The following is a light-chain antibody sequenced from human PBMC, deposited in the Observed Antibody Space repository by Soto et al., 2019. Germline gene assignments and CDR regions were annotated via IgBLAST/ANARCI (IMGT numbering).Light chain of an antibody. CDR3: QQYNSYSQT. CDR1: QSISSW. Sequence: ALSPSTLSASVGDRVTITCRASQSISSWLAWYQQKPGKAPKLLIYDASSLESGVPSRFSGSGSGTEFTLTISSLQPDDFATYYCQQYNSYSQTFGQGTKVDIK. J-gene: IGKJ1*01. CDR2: DAS. V-gene: IGKV1-5*01.